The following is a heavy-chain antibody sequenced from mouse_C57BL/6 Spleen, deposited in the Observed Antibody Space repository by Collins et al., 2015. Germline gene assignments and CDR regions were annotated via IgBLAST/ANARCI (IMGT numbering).Heavy chain of an antibody. CDR2: IYPGDGDT. J-gene: IGHJ2*01. CDR1: GYTFTSYW. Sequence: QVQLQQSGAELARPGASVKLSCKASGYTFTSYWMQWVKQRPGQGLEWIGAIYPGDGDTRYTQKFKGKATLTADKSSSTAYMQLSSLASEDSAVYYCAREGGLRGDYWGQGTTLTVSS. CDR3: AREGGLRGDY. V-gene: IGHV1-87*01. D-gene: IGHD2-4*01.